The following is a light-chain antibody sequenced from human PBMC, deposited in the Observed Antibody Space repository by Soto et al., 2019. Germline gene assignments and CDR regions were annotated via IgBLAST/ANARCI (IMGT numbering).Light chain of an antibody. J-gene: IGKJ2*01. Sequence: DIVLTQSPGTLSLSPGERATLSCRASQSLSGNYLAWYQQRPGQHPRLLIYGASSSATGIPDRFSGSGSGTDFTLTISRLEPADFAVYICQQYGSSHMYTFGQGTKLEIK. V-gene: IGKV3-20*01. CDR2: GAS. CDR1: QSLSGNY. CDR3: QQYGSSHMYT.